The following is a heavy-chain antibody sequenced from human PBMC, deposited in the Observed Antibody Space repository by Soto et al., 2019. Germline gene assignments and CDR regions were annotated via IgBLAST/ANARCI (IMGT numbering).Heavy chain of an antibody. J-gene: IGHJ6*02. CDR1: GDTLSKYG. Sequence: QVQLVQSGAEVKKPGSSVKVSCKASGDTLSKYGVSWVRQAPGQGLEGMGGITPIFGTPTYAQRFQGRVPITADKSTSTSHLELTSLRSDDTAVYYCAKSRVGVSLGLVDVWGQGTTVPVSS. CDR2: ITPIFGTP. CDR3: AKSRVGVSLGLVDV. D-gene: IGHD2-8*01. V-gene: IGHV1-69*06.